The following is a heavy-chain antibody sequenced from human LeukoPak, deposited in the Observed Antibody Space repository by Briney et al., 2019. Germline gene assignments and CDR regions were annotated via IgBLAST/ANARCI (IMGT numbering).Heavy chain of an antibody. CDR1: GFRFDSYS. D-gene: IGHD2-21*02. CDR3: ARGAYCGGDCYLKGEFDY. J-gene: IGHJ4*02. V-gene: IGHV3-48*02. CDR2: ISSGSRDI. Sequence: GGSLRLSCAAFGFRFDSYSMNWVRQAPGKGLEWLSFISSGSRDIYYADSVKGRFTISRDNGKNSLYLHMNSLRDEDTAVYYCARGAYCGGDCYLKGEFDYWGQGTLVTVSS.